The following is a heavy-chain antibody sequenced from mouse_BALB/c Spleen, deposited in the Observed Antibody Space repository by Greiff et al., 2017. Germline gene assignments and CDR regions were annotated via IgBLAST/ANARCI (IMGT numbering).Heavy chain of an antibody. CDR3: ARCPLYYGNYGGYYAMDY. CDR1: GFTFSSFG. Sequence: EVQLQQSGGGLVQPGGSRKLSCAASGFTFSSFGMHWVRQAPEKGLEWVAYISSGSSTIYYADTVKGRFTISRDNPKNTLFLQMTSLRSEDTAMYYCARCPLYYGNYGGYYAMDYWGQGTSVTVSS. V-gene: IGHV5-17*02. D-gene: IGHD2-1*01. CDR2: ISSGSSTI. J-gene: IGHJ4*01.